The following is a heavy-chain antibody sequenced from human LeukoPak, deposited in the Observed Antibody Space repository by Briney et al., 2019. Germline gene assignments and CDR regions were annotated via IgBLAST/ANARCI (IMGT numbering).Heavy chain of an antibody. CDR1: GFTFSNYG. D-gene: IGHD5-24*01. CDR2: IRYDGTNK. V-gene: IGHV3-33*01. Sequence: GGSLRLSCAASGFTFSNYGMHWVRQAPGKGLEWVAVIRYDGTNKYYADSVRGRFTISRDNSKNTLYLQMNSLRADDTAVYYCARVKVEMATIGWLDPWGRGTLVTVSS. J-gene: IGHJ5*02. CDR3: ARVKVEMATIGWLDP.